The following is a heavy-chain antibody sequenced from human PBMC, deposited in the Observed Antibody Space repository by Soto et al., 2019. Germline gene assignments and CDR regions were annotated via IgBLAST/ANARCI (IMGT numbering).Heavy chain of an antibody. V-gene: IGHV3-43*01. J-gene: IGHJ4*02. CDR2: TSWDGGNA. CDR1: GFTFNDYS. Sequence: EVQLVESGGVVVQPGGSLRLSCAASGFTFNDYSMHWVRQAPGKGLEWVSLTSWDGGNAYYADSVKGRFTISRDNRKNSLYLQMNSLRTEETALYYCAKDVSSRLLLRIDCWGQGTLVTVSS. D-gene: IGHD2-21*01. CDR3: AKDVSSRLLLRIDC.